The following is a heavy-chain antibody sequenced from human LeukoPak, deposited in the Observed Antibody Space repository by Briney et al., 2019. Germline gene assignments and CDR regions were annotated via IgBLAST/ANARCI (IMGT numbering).Heavy chain of an antibody. Sequence: GSLRLSCAASGFTFSIYSMNWVRQAPGKGLEWVSYISGGSATIYYADSVKGRFTISRDNAKNSLYLLMNSLRAEDTAVYYCARGKLGYCSSTTCPFDYWGQGTLVTVSS. CDR1: GFTFSIYS. D-gene: IGHD2-2*01. J-gene: IGHJ4*01. CDR2: ISGGSATI. V-gene: IGHV3-48*01. CDR3: ARGKLGYCSSTTCPFDY.